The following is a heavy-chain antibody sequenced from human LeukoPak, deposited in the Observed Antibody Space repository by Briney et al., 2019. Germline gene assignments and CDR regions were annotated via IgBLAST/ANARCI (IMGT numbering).Heavy chain of an antibody. CDR2: ISAGGGST. V-gene: IGHV3-23*01. J-gene: IGHJ4*02. CDR3: AKDAAGPEY. Sequence: GGALRLSCVASGLTFSYYSMTWVRQAPGKGLFWVSGISAGGGSTYYADSVKGRFTISRDNSRNTLYLQMSSLRAEDTAVYYCAKDAAGPEYWGQGTLVTVSS. CDR1: GLTFSYYS. D-gene: IGHD6-13*01.